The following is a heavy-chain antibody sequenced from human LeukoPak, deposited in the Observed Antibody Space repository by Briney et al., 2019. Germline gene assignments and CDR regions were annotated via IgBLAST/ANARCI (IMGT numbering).Heavy chain of an antibody. V-gene: IGHV3-7*04. CDR1: GFTFSSYA. D-gene: IGHD3-22*01. CDR3: ARGGDYNDDSSGYVGY. Sequence: GGSLRLSCAASGFTFSSYAMSWVRQAPGKGLEWVANIKQDGSEKYCVDSVKGRFAISRDNAKNSLFLQMNSLRAEDTAVYYCARGGDYNDDSSGYVGYWGQGTLVTVSS. J-gene: IGHJ4*02. CDR2: IKQDGSEK.